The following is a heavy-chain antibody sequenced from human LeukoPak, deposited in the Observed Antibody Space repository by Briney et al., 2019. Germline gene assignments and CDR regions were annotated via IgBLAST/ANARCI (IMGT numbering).Heavy chain of an antibody. J-gene: IGHJ2*01. V-gene: IGHV3-23*01. CDR2: IRLGGGLT. CDR1: GFTFMSYV. CDR3: ARKITMVRGPLIKGYFDL. D-gene: IGHD3-10*01. Sequence: PGGSLRLSCSGSGFTFMSYVMAWVRQAPGKGLEWASSIRLGGGLTHSADPVKGRFIISRDMNTLFLQMNNRRPEDTAMYYCARKITMVRGPLIKGYFDLWGRGTLVSVSS.